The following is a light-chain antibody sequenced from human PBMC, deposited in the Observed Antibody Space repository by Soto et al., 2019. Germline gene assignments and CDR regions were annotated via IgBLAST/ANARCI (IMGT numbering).Light chain of an antibody. CDR3: QQVESYPST. V-gene: IGKV1-9*01. CDR1: QGISSF. J-gene: IGKJ4*01. Sequence: IQLTQTPSSLSASVGDRVTITCRASQGISSFLAWYQQKPGTAPKLLIYAASSLQSGVPSRFSGSGFGTDFTLTITSLQPEDFATYYCQQVESYPSTFGGGTKVDIK. CDR2: AAS.